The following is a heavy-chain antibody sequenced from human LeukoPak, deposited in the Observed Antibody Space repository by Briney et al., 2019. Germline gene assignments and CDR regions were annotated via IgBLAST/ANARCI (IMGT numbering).Heavy chain of an antibody. D-gene: IGHD4-17*01. CDR3: AKDLGYGDYVVYDY. CDR1: GFTFSSYA. J-gene: IGHJ4*02. V-gene: IGHV3-23*01. CDR2: ISGSGGST. Sequence: GGSLRLSCAASGFTFSSYAMSWVRQAPGPGLEWVSAISGSGGSTYYADSVKGRFTISRDNSKNTLYLQMNSLRAEDTAVYYCAKDLGYGDYVVYDYWGQGTLVTVSS.